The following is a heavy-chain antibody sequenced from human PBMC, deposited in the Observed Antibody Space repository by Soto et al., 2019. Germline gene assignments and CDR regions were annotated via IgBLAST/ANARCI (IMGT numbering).Heavy chain of an antibody. Sequence: QVQLPQWGAGLLKPSETLSLTCAVYGGSFSGYYWSWIRQPPGKGLEWIGEINHSGSTNYNPSLSSRGTISVDTSKIQYGTKLSSVTAADTPVYYCARVINAAVDYRGQGTLVTVSS. CDR2: INHSGST. V-gene: IGHV4-34*01. J-gene: IGHJ4*02. CDR3: ARVINAAVDY. D-gene: IGHD3-10*01. CDR1: GGSFSGYY.